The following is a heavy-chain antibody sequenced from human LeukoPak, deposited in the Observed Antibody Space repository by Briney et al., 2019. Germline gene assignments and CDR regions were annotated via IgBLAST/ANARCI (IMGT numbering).Heavy chain of an antibody. CDR2: IYYSGST. J-gene: IGHJ4*02. V-gene: IGHV4-39*07. D-gene: IGHD3-10*01. CDR3: ARFSDGSGSSFDY. CDR1: GGSISSSSYY. Sequence: SETLSLTCTVSGGSISSSSYYWGWIRQPPGKGLEWIGSIYYSGSTYYNPSLKSRVTLSVDTSKNQFSLKLSSVTAADTAVYYCARFSDGSGSSFDYWGQGTLVTVSS.